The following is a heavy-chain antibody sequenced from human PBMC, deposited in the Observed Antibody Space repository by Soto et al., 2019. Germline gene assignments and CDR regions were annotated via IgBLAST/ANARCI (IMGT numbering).Heavy chain of an antibody. V-gene: IGHV4-39*01. J-gene: IGHJ6*02. CDR3: ARHLTYCSAGSCYSDFPYYGMDV. CDR2: IFYSGST. Sequence: SETLSLTCTVSGVSISSSIYYWGWIRQPPGKGLEWIGSIFYSGSTYYNPSLKSRVTISVDTSKNQFSLKLSSVTAADTAVYYCARHLTYCSAGSCYSDFPYYGMDVWGQGTMVTVSS. D-gene: IGHD2-15*01. CDR1: GVSISSSIYY.